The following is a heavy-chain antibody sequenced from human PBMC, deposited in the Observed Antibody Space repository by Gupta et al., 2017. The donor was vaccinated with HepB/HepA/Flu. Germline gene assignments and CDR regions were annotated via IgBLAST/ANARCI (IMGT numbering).Heavy chain of an antibody. CDR3: TRGPRDYDFWSGYEWGDY. CDR2: INHSGST. V-gene: IGHV4-34*01. J-gene: IGHJ4*02. D-gene: IGHD3-3*01. Sequence: QVQLQQWGAGLLKPSETLSLTCAVYGESFSGYYWSWIRQTPRKGLEWIGEINHSGSTNYNPSLKSRVTISVDTSKNHFSLKLSSVTAADTAVYYCTRGPRDYDFWSGYEWGDYWGQGTLVTVSS. CDR1: GESFSGYY.